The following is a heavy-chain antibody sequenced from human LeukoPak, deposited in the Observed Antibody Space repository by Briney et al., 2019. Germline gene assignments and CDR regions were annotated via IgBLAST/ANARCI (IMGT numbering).Heavy chain of an antibody. D-gene: IGHD4-17*01. CDR2: ISYDGSNK. CDR1: GFTFSSYA. J-gene: IGHJ4*02. V-gene: IGHV3-30*04. Sequence: PGRSLRLSCAASGFTFSSYAMNWVRQAPGKGLEWVSVISYDGSNKYYADSVKGRFTISRDNSKNTLYLQMNSLRAEDTAVYYGAKDQRNGDYDIGYWGQGALVTVSS. CDR3: AKDQRNGDYDIGY.